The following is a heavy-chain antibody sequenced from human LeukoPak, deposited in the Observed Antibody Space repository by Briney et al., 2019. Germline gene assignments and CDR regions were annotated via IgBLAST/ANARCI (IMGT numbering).Heavy chain of an antibody. CDR3: ARGPPGRVAMARSDY. J-gene: IGHJ4*02. CDR2: ISGSSSYL. V-gene: IGHV3-21*01. D-gene: IGHD2-2*01. CDR1: GFTFSTYS. Sequence: GGSLRLSCAASGFTFSTYSMSWVRQGPGKGLQWVSSISGSSSYLYYGDSVKGRFTISRDNTKNSLYLQMNSLRAEDTAVYYCARGPPGRVAMARSDYWGQGTLVTVSS.